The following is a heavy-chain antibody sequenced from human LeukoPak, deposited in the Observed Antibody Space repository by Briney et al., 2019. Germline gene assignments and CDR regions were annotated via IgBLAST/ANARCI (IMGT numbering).Heavy chain of an antibody. CDR2: IYYSGST. J-gene: IGHJ4*02. Sequence: KPSETLSLTCAVYGGSFSGYYWSWIRQPPGKGLEWIGSIYYSGSTYYNPSLKSRVTISVDTSKNQFSLKLSSVTAADTAVYYCARQTTVLLWFGELRTPNYFDYWGQGTLVTVSS. CDR3: ARQTTVLLWFGELRTPNYFDY. V-gene: IGHV4-34*01. CDR1: GGSFSGYY. D-gene: IGHD3-10*01.